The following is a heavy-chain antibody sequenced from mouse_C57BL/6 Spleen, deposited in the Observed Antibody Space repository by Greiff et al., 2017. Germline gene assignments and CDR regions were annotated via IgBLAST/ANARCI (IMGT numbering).Heavy chain of an antibody. CDR1: GYTFTEYT. CDR3: ARREDWVTTVPRFAY. Sequence: VQLQQSGAELVKPGASVKLSCKASGYTFTEYTIHWVKQRPGQGLEWIGWFYPGSGSFKYNEKFKDKATLPEAKSSSTIYMELIRLTSEDSAVYFCARREDWVTTVPRFAYWGQGTLVTVSA. V-gene: IGHV1-62-2*01. D-gene: IGHD1-1*01. J-gene: IGHJ3*01. CDR2: FYPGSGSF.